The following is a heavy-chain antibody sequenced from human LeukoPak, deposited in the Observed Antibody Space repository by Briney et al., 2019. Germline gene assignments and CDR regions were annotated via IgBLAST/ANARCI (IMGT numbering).Heavy chain of an antibody. CDR1: GGSVSNYY. CDR3: ASGHIAAANY. CDR2: IYYSGST. V-gene: IGHV4-59*02. J-gene: IGHJ4*02. D-gene: IGHD6-13*01. Sequence: SETLSLTCTVSGGSVSNYYWSWIRQPPGKGLEWIGYIYYSGSTNYNPSLKSRVTISVDTSKNQFSLKLSSVTAADTAVYYCASGHIAAANYWGQGTLVTVSS.